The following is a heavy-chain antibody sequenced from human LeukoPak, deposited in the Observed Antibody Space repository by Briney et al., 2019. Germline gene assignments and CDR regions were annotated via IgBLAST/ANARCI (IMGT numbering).Heavy chain of an antibody. CDR2: ISYSGST. CDR3: ARYLAAAGMDYFDY. Sequence: PSETLSLTCTVSGGSISSYYWSWIRQPPGKGLEWIGYISYSGSTNYNPSLKSRATISVDTSKNQFSLKLSSVTAADTAVYYCARYLAAAGMDYFDYWGQGTLVTVSS. J-gene: IGHJ4*02. CDR1: GGSISSYY. V-gene: IGHV4-59*01. D-gene: IGHD6-13*01.